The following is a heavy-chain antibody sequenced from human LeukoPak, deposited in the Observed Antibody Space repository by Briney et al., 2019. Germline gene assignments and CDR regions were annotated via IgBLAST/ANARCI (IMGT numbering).Heavy chain of an antibody. J-gene: IGHJ4*02. CDR1: GFPFRSYV. Sequence: ASVKVSCKASGFPFRSYVMHWLRQAPGQSLEWIGWINPANGNTKYSRNFQGRVTITRDTSASVVYMELSSLRYEDTAVYYCARDGYDADGYLDYWGQGALVPVSS. CDR3: ARDGYDADGYLDY. V-gene: IGHV1-3*01. CDR2: INPANGNT. D-gene: IGHD5-12*01.